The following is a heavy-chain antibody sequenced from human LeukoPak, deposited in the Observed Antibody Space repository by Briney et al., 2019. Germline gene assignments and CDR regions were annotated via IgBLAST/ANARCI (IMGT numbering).Heavy chain of an antibody. CDR3: ARQDSSGWEEDYYFDY. CDR2: IYYSGST. J-gene: IGHJ4*02. V-gene: IGHV4-59*08. D-gene: IGHD6-19*01. Sequence: SETLSLTCTVSGGSISSYYWSWIRQPPGKGLEWFGYIYYSGSTNYNPSLKSRVTISVDTSKNHFSLKLSSVTAADTAVYYCARQDSSGWEEDYYFDYWGQGTLVTVSS. CDR1: GGSISSYY.